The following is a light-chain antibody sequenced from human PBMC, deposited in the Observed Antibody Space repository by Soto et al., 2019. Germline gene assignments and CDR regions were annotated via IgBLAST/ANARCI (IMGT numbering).Light chain of an antibody. J-gene: IGKJ1*01. CDR3: MQALQAPLT. Sequence: DIVMTQSPLSLPVTPGEPASISCRSSQSLLHSNGYNYLDWYLQKPGQSPQLLIYLGSNRASGVPDRFSGSGSGTDFALKISRVEAEGVGLYYCMQALQAPLTFGQGTKVDIK. CDR1: QSLLHSNGYNY. V-gene: IGKV2-28*01. CDR2: LGS.